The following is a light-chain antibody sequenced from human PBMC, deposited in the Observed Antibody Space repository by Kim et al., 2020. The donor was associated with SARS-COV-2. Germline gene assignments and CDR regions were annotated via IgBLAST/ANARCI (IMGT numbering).Light chain of an antibody. J-gene: IGLJ3*02. CDR2: GDK. Sequence: LGQTVAITCQGDSLRGYYASWFRQKSGQAPILVIYGDKNRPSGIPDRFSGSGSGNTASLTITGAQAEDEADYYCNSRDSSGNHVLFGGGTQLTVL. CDR3: NSRDSSGNHVL. V-gene: IGLV3-19*01. CDR1: SLRGYY.